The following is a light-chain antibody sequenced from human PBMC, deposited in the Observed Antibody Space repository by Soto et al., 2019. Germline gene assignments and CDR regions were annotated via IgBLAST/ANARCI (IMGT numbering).Light chain of an antibody. CDR1: QSLPNSY. CDR3: QQYGSSPPLT. Sequence: EIVLTQTPGTLSLSPGERATLSCRASQSLPNSYLAWYQQKPGQTPRLLIYGAFTRATGIRDRFSGSGSGTDFTLTISRLEPEDFAVYYCQQYGSSPPLTFGGGTKVDI. CDR2: GAF. V-gene: IGKV3-20*01. J-gene: IGKJ4*01.